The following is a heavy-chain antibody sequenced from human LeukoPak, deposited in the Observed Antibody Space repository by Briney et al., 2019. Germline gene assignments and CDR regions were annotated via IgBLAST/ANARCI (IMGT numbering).Heavy chain of an antibody. J-gene: IGHJ4*02. D-gene: IGHD3-22*01. CDR3: ATEGYYDSSGYYSDY. Sequence: ASVKVSCKASGYTFTSYGISWVRQAPGKGFEWMGRFDPEKGETIYAQKFQGRVTMTEDTSTDTAYMGLSSLRSEDTAVYYCATEGYYDSSGYYSDYWGQGTLVTVSS. CDR1: GYTFTSYG. V-gene: IGHV1-24*01. CDR2: FDPEKGET.